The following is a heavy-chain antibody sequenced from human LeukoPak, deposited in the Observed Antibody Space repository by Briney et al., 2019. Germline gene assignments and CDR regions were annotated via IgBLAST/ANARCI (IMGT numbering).Heavy chain of an antibody. CDR2: IYHSGST. CDR3: AREGFGSGYFYGMDV. V-gene: IGHV4-59*01. CDR1: GGSISGYY. Sequence: PSETLSLTCSVSGGSISGYYWSWIRQPPGKGLEWIGYIYHSGSTYYNPSLKSRVTISVDTSKNQFSLKLSSVTAADTAVYYCAREGFGSGYFYGMDVWGQGTTVTVSS. J-gene: IGHJ6*02. D-gene: IGHD3-3*01.